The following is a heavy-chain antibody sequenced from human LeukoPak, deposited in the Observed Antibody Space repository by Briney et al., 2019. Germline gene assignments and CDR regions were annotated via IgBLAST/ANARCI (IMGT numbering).Heavy chain of an antibody. CDR3: ARGLLGYMFDY. D-gene: IGHD5-24*01. J-gene: IGHJ4*02. Sequence: RPSETLSLTCTVSGGPISSYYWSWIRQPPGKGLERIGYIYYSGSTNYNPSLKSRVTISADTSKNQFSLKLSSVTAADTAVYYCARGLLGYMFDYCGQGTLVTDSS. CDR2: IYYSGST. V-gene: IGHV4-59*01. CDR1: GGPISSYY.